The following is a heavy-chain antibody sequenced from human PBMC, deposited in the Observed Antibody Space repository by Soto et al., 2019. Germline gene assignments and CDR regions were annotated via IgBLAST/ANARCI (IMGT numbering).Heavy chain of an antibody. J-gene: IGHJ4*02. D-gene: IGHD1-26*01. CDR1: GFTFSSSA. CDR3: AMGPASPAY. V-gene: IGHV3-23*01. CDR2: MSGSGGST. Sequence: EVQLLESGGGLVQPGGSLRLSCAASGFTFSSSAMSWVRQAPGKGLEWVSAMSGSGGSTYYADSVKGRFTISRDNSRSTLDLQMNSLRAEDTAVYYCAMGPASPAYWGQGTLVTVSS.